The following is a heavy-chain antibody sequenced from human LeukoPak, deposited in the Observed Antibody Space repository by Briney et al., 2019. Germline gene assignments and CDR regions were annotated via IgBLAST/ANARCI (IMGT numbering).Heavy chain of an antibody. CDR3: AGLSMTTVTENWFDP. D-gene: IGHD4-11*01. V-gene: IGHV4-4*07. Sequence: PSETLSLTCTVSGGXITNYYCSWIRQPAGKGLEWIGRIYTSGSTNYNPSLKSRVTMSVDTSKNQFSLKLSSVTAADTAVYYCAGLSMTTVTENWFDPWGQGTLVTVSS. J-gene: IGHJ5*02. CDR1: GGXITNYY. CDR2: IYTSGST.